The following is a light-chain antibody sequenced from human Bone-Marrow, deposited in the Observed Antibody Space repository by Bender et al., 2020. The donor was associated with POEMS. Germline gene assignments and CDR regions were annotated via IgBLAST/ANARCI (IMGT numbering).Light chain of an antibody. CDR3: CSYAGSSTWV. CDR1: SSDVGNYNF. J-gene: IGLJ3*02. Sequence: QSALTQPASVSGSPGQSITISCTGTSSDVGNYNFLSWYQQYPGKAPKLMIYEVSKRPSGVSNRFSASKSGNAASLTISGLQAEDEADYYCCSYAGSSTWVFGGGTKLTVL. CDR2: EVS. V-gene: IGLV2-23*02.